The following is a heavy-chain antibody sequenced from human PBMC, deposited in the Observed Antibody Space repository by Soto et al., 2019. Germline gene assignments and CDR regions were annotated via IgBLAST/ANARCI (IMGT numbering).Heavy chain of an antibody. V-gene: IGHV4-34*01. CDR3: ARGITMILVVQGDAPDKYYFDS. D-gene: IGHD3-22*01. J-gene: IGHJ4*02. CDR2: INHSGST. Sequence: SETLSLTCAVYGGSFSGHYWSWIRQSPGKGLEWIGEINHSGSTNQNPSLKSRVTISVDTSKNQFSLKLKSVTAADTAVYYCARGITMILVVQGDAPDKYYFDSWGQGTQVTFSS. CDR1: GGSFSGHY.